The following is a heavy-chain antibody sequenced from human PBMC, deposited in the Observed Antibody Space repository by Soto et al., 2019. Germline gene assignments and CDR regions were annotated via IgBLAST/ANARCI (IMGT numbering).Heavy chain of an antibody. CDR3: ARSPGITGTRASQYAMDV. Sequence: GASVKVSCKASGDTFSTFAISWVRQAPGQGLEWMGGIIPIFGTPDYAQHFPGRVTLSADESTKTAYLELSSLRPEDTAVYYCARSPGITGTRASQYAMDVWGQGTTVTVSS. V-gene: IGHV1-69*13. CDR2: IIPIFGTP. CDR1: GDTFSTFA. D-gene: IGHD1-20*01. J-gene: IGHJ6*02.